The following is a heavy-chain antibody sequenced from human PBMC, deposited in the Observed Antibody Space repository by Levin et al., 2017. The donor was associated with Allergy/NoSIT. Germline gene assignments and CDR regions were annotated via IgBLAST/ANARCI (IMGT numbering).Heavy chain of an antibody. D-gene: IGHD3-3*01. V-gene: IGHV3-48*03. CDR2: ISSTGSTI. CDR3: VRLLGTFWSGYNSFDY. J-gene: IGHJ4*02. CDR1: GFTFSSYE. Sequence: PGGSLRLSCAASGFTFSSYEMNWVRRAPGKGLEWVSYISSTGSTIYSADSVKGRFTISRDNAKNSLYLHMNSLRAEDTAVYYCVRLLGTFWSGYNSFDYWGQGTLATASS.